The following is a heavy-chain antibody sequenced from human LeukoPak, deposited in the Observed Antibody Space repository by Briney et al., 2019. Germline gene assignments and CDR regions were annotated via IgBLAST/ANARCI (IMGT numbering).Heavy chain of an antibody. V-gene: IGHV4-59*01. Sequence: SETLSLTCTVSGGSISSYYWSWIRQPPGKGLEWIGYIYYSGSTNYNPSLKSRVTISVDTSKNQFSLKLSSVTAADTAVYYCARGPLTGYSSSWYPSTGSWYYYGMDVWGQGTTVTVSS. D-gene: IGHD6-13*01. CDR3: ARGPLTGYSSSWYPSTGSWYYYGMDV. CDR2: IYYSGST. J-gene: IGHJ6*02. CDR1: GGSISSYY.